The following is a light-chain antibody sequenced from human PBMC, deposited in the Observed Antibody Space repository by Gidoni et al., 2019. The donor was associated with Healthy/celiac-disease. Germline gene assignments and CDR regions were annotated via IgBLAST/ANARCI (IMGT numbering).Light chain of an antibody. CDR3: QQYGNLPYT. V-gene: IGKV1-33*01. CDR2: DAS. CDR1: QDISNY. J-gene: IGKJ2*01. Sequence: DLPMTQSPSSLSASVGDRVTITCQASQDISNYLNWYQQKPGKAPKLLIYDASNLETGVPSRFSGSGSGTDFTFSISSLQPEDIATYYCQQYGNLPYTFGQGTKLEIK.